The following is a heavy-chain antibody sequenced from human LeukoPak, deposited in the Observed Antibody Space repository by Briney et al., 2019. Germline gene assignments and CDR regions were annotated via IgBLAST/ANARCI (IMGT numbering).Heavy chain of an antibody. CDR2: TGLNSVHT. D-gene: IGHD3-10*01. CDR3: ARGDDIGKHPTRAFYFDN. J-gene: IGHJ4*02. CDR1: GFTFSRHA. V-gene: IGHV3-23*01. Sequence: SGGSLRLSCAASGFTFSRHAMNWVRQAPGKGLEWVSTTGLNSVHTLCADSEQGRFTISRDNSKNTLDLQMDNLRVDDTAVYYCARGDDIGKHPTRAFYFDNWGQGTLVTVSS.